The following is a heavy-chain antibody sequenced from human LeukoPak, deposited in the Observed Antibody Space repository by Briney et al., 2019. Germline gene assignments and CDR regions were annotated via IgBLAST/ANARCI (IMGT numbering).Heavy chain of an antibody. CDR1: GFTFSSYA. V-gene: IGHV3-23*01. CDR2: ISGSGGTT. CDR3: ARYCGGDCSKGFDY. Sequence: GGSLRLSCAASGFTFSSYAMSWVRQAPGKGLEWVSAISGSGGTTYYADSVKGRFPISRDNSKNTLYLQMNTLRAEDTAVYCCARYCGGDCSKGFDYWGQGTLVTVSS. J-gene: IGHJ4*02. D-gene: IGHD2-21*02.